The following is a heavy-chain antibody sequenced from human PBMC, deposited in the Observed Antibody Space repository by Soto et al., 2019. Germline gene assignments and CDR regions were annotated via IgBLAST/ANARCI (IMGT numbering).Heavy chain of an antibody. CDR3: AKDAYGCYFDL. Sequence: EVQLLESGGGLVQPGGSLRLSCAASGFTFSIYAMTWVRQAPGKGLEWVSTISGSSGTTSYADSVRGRFTISRDNSKNTLYLQMNSLRAEDTAVYYCAKDAYGCYFDLWGRGTLVTVSS. J-gene: IGHJ2*01. V-gene: IGHV3-23*01. D-gene: IGHD4-17*01. CDR2: ISGSSGTT. CDR1: GFTFSIYA.